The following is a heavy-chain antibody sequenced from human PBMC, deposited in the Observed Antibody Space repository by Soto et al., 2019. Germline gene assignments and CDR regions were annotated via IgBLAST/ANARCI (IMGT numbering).Heavy chain of an antibody. V-gene: IGHV3-30-3*01. Sequence: QVRLVESGGGVVQPGRSLRLSCIGSGFTFSKYAIHWVRQAPGKGLEWVAVTSYDGNKKDYADSVKGRFTISRDNSKNTLYLQMNSLIPDDTAVYYCARDPAYQAQYGMDVWGQGTTVTVSS. CDR1: GFTFSKYA. CDR3: ARDPAYQAQYGMDV. CDR2: TSYDGNKK. J-gene: IGHJ6*02. D-gene: IGHD2-2*01.